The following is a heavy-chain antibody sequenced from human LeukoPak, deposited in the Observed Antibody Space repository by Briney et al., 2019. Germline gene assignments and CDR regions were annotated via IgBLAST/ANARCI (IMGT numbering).Heavy chain of an antibody. CDR2: IIPIFGTA. V-gene: IGHV1-69*01. Sequence: GSSVKVSCKASGGTFSSYAISWVRQAPGQGLEWMGGIIPIFGTANYAQKFQGRVTITADESTSTAYMELSSLRSEDTAVYYCANDRERCLGAKCYKYFDSWDQTALVTVSS. CDR3: ANDRERCLGAKCYKYFDS. CDR1: GGTFSSYA. J-gene: IGHJ4*02. D-gene: IGHD2-2*02.